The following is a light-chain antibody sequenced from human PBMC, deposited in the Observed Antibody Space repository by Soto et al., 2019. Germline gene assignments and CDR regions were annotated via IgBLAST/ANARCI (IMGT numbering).Light chain of an antibody. CDR1: SSDVGSYNR. J-gene: IGLJ1*01. CDR3: SLYTSSSTSYV. Sequence: QSALTQPPSVSGSPGQSVTISCTGTSSDVGSYNRVSWYQQPPGTAPKLLIYGVSNRPSGVPGRFSGSKSGNTDSLTISGLQAEDEGVYYCSLYTSSSTSYVFGTGTKVTVL. CDR2: GVS. V-gene: IGLV2-18*01.